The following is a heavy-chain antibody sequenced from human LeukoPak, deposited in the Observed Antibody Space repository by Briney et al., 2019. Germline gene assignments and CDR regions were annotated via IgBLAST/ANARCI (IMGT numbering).Heavy chain of an antibody. Sequence: SETLSLTCTVSGCSISSSSYYWGWIRQPPGKGLEWIGSIYYSGSTYYNPSLKSRVTISVDTSKNQFSLKLSSVTAADTAVYYCANRRDGYNGVIDYWGQGTLVTVSS. CDR3: ANRRDGYNGVIDY. J-gene: IGHJ4*02. CDR1: GCSISSSSYY. CDR2: IYYSGST. V-gene: IGHV4-39*01. D-gene: IGHD5-24*01.